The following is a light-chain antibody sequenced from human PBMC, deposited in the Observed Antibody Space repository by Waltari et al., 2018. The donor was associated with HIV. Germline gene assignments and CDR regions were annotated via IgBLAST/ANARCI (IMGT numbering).Light chain of an antibody. CDR1: VHFQL. CDR2: GAS. CDR3: QQSDKTPWT. J-gene: IGKJ1*01. Sequence: DIQMTQSPSSLSASVGDSHHHLPGKSVHFQLLNWFQHKPGKAPKLLIYGASSLRSGVPSRFSGSGSGTDFTLTISSLQPDDFATYYCQQSDKTPWTFGQGTQVEVK. V-gene: IGKV1-39*01.